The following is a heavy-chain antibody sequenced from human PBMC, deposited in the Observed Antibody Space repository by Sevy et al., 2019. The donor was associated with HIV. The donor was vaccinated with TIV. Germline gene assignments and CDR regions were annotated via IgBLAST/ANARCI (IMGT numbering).Heavy chain of an antibody. CDR1: GFTFSGSA. CDR2: IRSKANSYAT. Sequence: GGSLRLSCAASGFTFSGSAVHWVRQASGKGLEWVGRIRSKANSYATAYAASVKGRFTISRDDSKNTAYLQMNSLKTADTAVYYCTLTPYYYDSSGYYSYYYGMDVWGQGTTVTVSS. D-gene: IGHD3-22*01. CDR3: TLTPYYYDSSGYYSYYYGMDV. V-gene: IGHV3-73*01. J-gene: IGHJ6*02.